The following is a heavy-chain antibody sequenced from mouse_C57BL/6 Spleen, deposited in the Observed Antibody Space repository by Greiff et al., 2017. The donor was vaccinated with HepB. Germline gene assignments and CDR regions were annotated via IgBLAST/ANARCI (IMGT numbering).Heavy chain of an antibody. CDR2: ISDGGSYT. Sequence: EVKLVESGGGLVKPGGSLKLSCAASGFTFSSYAMSWVRQTPEKRLEWVATISDGGSYTYYPDNVKGRFTISRDNAKNNLYLQMSHLKSEDTAMYYCARTGPGAMDYWGQGTSVTVSS. CDR3: ARTGPGAMDY. V-gene: IGHV5-4*03. CDR1: GFTFSSYA. J-gene: IGHJ4*01.